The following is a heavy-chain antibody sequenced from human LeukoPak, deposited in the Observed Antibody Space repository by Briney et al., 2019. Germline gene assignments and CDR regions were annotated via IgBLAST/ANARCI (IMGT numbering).Heavy chain of an antibody. Sequence: KPSETLSLTCAVYGGSFSGYYWSWIRQPPGKGLEWIGEINHSGSTNYNPSLKSRVTISVDTSKNQFSLKLSSVTAADTAVYYCARVGGPRRAPVRKDYYDSSGYYYPGAFDIWGQGTMVTVSS. CDR3: ARVGGPRRAPVRKDYYDSSGYYYPGAFDI. D-gene: IGHD3-22*01. V-gene: IGHV4-34*01. CDR2: INHSGST. CDR1: GGSFSGYY. J-gene: IGHJ3*02.